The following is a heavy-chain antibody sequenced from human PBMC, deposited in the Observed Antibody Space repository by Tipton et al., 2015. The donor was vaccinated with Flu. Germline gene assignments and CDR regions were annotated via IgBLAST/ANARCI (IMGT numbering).Heavy chain of an antibody. Sequence: SGFTFSSYGMHWVRQAPGKGLEWVAGIWFDVSNSYYAGSVKGRFTISRDNSKKQLFLQMNSLRADDTAVYYCAREFDDYFFDYWGQGALVTVSS. CDR1: GFTFSSYG. D-gene: IGHD2-21*02. J-gene: IGHJ4*02. CDR3: AREFDDYFFDY. V-gene: IGHV3-33*01. CDR2: IWFDVSNS.